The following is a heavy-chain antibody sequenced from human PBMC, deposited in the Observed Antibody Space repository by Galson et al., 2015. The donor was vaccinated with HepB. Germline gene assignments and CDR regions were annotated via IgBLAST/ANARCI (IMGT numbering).Heavy chain of an antibody. J-gene: IGHJ4*02. CDR2: IRSKANSYAT. CDR1: GFTFSGSA. CDR3: TRPYYCSSTSCYDY. V-gene: IGHV3-73*01. D-gene: IGHD2-2*01. Sequence: SLRLSCAASGFTFSGSAMHWVRQASGKGLEWVGRIRSKANSYATAYAASVKGRFTISRDDSKNTAYLQMNSLKTEDTAVYYCTRPYYCSSTSCYDYWGQGTLVTVSS.